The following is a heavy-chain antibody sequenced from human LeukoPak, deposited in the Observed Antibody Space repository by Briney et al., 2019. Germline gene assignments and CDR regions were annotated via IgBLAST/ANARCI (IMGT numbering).Heavy chain of an antibody. V-gene: IGHV3-23*01. D-gene: IGHD1-26*01. CDR2: ISGSGGGT. J-gene: IGHJ4*02. Sequence: GRSLSLSCAASGFTFNSYAMSWVRPAPEKGLELVATISGSGGGTYNADSVKGRFTIFRDDSKNTLYLQMNSLRAEDTAVYYCAKDLGRYRNNYFDYWGQGTLVTVSS. CDR1: GFTFNSYA. CDR3: AKDLGRYRNNYFDY.